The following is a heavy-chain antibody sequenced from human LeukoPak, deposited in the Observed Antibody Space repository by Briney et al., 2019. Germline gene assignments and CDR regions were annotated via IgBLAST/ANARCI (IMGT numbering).Heavy chain of an antibody. J-gene: IGHJ4*02. V-gene: IGHV4-34*01. Sequence: SETLSLTCVVYGGSFSGYYWSWIRQPPGKGLEWIGEIDHSGSTNYNPSLKSRVTISVDTSKNQFSLKLSSVTAADTAVYYCARTYYYDSSGYYYSYWGQGTLVTVSS. CDR1: GGSFSGYY. CDR2: IDHSGST. D-gene: IGHD3-22*01. CDR3: ARTYYYDSSGYYYSY.